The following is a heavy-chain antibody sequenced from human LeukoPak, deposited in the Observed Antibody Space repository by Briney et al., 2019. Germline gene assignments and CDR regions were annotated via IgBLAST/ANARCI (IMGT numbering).Heavy chain of an antibody. CDR2: IIPIFGTA. J-gene: IGHJ4*02. V-gene: IGHV1-69*05. CDR1: GGTFSSYA. Sequence: SVKVSCKASGGTFSSYAISWVRQAPGQGLEWMGGIIPIFGTANYAQKFQGRVTITTDESTSTAYMELSSLRSEDTAVYYCARARGGEATAFDYWGQGTLVTVSS. CDR3: ARARGGEATAFDY. D-gene: IGHD5-12*01.